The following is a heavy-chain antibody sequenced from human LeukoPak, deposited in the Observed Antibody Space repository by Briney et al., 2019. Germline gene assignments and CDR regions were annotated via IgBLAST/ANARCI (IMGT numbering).Heavy chain of an antibody. CDR1: GFTFDDYG. J-gene: IGHJ4*02. CDR3: ARVRSRYDILTGYSDY. CDR2: INWNGGST. V-gene: IGHV3-20*01. Sequence: PGGSLRLSCAASGFTFDDYGMSWVRQAPGKGLEWVSGINWNGGSTGYADSVKGRFTISRDNAKNSLYLQMNSLRAEDTALYHCARVRSRYDILTGYSDYWGQGTLVTVSS. D-gene: IGHD3-9*01.